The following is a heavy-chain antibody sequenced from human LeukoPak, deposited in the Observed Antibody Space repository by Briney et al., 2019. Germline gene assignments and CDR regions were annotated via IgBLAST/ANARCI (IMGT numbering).Heavy chain of an antibody. CDR1: GGSISSGGYY. D-gene: IGHD2-2*02. CDR2: IYYSGST. CDR3: ARAHRYCSSTSCYTWFNP. Sequence: SETLSLTCTVSGGSISSGGYYWSWIRQHPGKGLEWIGYIYYSGSTYYNPSLKSRVTISVDTSKNQFSLKLSSVAAADTAVYYCARAHRYCSSTSCYTWFNPWGQGTLVTISS. V-gene: IGHV4-31*03. J-gene: IGHJ5*02.